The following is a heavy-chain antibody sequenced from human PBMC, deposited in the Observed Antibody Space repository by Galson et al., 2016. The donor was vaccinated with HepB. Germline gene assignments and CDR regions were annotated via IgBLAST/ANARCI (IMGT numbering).Heavy chain of an antibody. CDR1: GGTFNSYS. V-gene: IGHV1-24*01. J-gene: IGHJ4*02. Sequence: SVKVSCKASGGTFNSYSLNWVRQAPGKGLEWMGGVDPADGETIYPQKFQGRVTMTEDTSTDTAYMEMSSLRSEDTAVYYCVTGYCSSINCYALQNWGQGTLVTVSS. D-gene: IGHD2-2*01. CDR3: VTGYCSSINCYALQN. CDR2: VDPADGET.